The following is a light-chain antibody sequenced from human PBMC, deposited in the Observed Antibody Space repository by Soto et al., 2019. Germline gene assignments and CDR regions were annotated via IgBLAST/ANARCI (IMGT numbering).Light chain of an antibody. V-gene: IGLV3-1*01. CDR1: KLGDKY. J-gene: IGLJ1*01. Sequence: SYELTQPPSVSVSPGQTASITCSGDKLGDKYAYWYQQKPGQSPVLVIYQDSKRPSGIPERFSGSNSGNTATLTISGTQAMDEADYYSQAWDSSTAVFGTGTKLTVL. CDR2: QDS. CDR3: QAWDSSTAV.